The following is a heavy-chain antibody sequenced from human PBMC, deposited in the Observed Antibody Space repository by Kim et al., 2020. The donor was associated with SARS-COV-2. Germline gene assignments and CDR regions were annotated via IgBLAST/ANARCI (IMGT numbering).Heavy chain of an antibody. CDR3: ARDRAYDILTGYYSY. D-gene: IGHD3-9*01. J-gene: IGHJ4*01. Sequence: GGSLRLSCAASGFTFSSYAMHWVRQAPGKGLEWVAVISYDGSNKYYADSVKGRFTISRDNSKNTLYLQMNSLRAEDTAVYYCARDRAYDILTGYYSYWG. V-gene: IGHV3-30*04. CDR2: ISYDGSNK. CDR1: GFTFSSYA.